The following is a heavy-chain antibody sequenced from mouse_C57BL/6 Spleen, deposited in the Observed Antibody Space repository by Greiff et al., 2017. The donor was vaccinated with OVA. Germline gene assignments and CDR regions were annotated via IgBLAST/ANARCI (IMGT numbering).Heavy chain of an antibody. CDR2: ISYSGST. Sequence: EVQLQQSGPGMVKPSQSLSLTCTVTGYSITSGYDWHWIRHFPGNKLEWMGYISYSGSTNYNPSLKSRISITHDTSKNHFFLKLNSVTTEDTATYYCARNDGYYDWYFDVWGTGTTVTVSS. CDR1: GYSITSGYD. D-gene: IGHD2-3*01. CDR3: ARNDGYYDWYFDV. V-gene: IGHV3-1*01. J-gene: IGHJ1*03.